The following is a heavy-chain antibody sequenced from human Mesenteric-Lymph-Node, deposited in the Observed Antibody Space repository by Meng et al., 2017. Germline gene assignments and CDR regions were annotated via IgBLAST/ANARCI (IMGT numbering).Heavy chain of an antibody. CDR3: AEGSGSYAVAY. CDR2: ISSNSYYI. D-gene: IGHD1-26*01. CDR1: GFNFSSYS. Sequence: EVQLVESGGGLVKPGGSLRLSCAASGFNFSSYSMNWVRQAPGKGLEWVSYISSNSYYISYADSVKGRFTISRDNAKNPVYLQMNSLRAEDTAVYYCAEGSGSYAVAYWGQGTLVTVSS. V-gene: IGHV3-21*01. J-gene: IGHJ4*02.